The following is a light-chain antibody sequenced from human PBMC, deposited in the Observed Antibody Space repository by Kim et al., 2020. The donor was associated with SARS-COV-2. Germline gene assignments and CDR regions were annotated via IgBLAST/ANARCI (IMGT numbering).Light chain of an antibody. J-gene: IGLJ7*01. V-gene: IGLV2-8*01. CDR1: SSAIGNYND. CDR3: SSYAGTNIVL. Sequence: QSDTFSCPGTSSAIGNYNDVSWYQQHPCKAPKLMIYEVDKRPSGVPDRLSASKSGNTAFLSVYGLQTEDEADYHCSSYAGTNIVLFGGGTQLTVL. CDR2: EVD.